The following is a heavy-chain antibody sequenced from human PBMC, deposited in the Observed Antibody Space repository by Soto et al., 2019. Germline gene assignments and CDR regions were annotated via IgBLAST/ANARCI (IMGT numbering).Heavy chain of an antibody. V-gene: IGHV3-23*01. Sequence: GGSLRLSCAASGFTFSSYAMSWVRQAPGKGLEWVSTMSGSGGSTYYADSMKGRFTISRDNSKNTLYLQMDSLRVEDTAVYYCAKEYGSSYYVFNSWGQGTLVTVSS. CDR2: MSGSGGST. CDR3: AKEYGSSYYVFNS. J-gene: IGHJ5*01. CDR1: GFTFSSYA. D-gene: IGHD1-26*01.